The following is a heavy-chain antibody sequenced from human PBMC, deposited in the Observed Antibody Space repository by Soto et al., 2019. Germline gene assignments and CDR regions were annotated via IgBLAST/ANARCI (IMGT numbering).Heavy chain of an antibody. CDR1: GFTFSSYG. CDR3: AKFLGISY. V-gene: IGHV3-30*18. CDR2: ISYDGSNK. D-gene: IGHD2-15*01. Sequence: QVQLVKSGGGVIQPGRSLRLSCAASGFTFSSYGMHWVRQAPGKGLEWVAVISYDGSNKYYADSVKGRFTISRDNSKNTLYLQMNSLRAEDTAVYYCAKFLGISYWGQGTLVTVSS. J-gene: IGHJ4*02.